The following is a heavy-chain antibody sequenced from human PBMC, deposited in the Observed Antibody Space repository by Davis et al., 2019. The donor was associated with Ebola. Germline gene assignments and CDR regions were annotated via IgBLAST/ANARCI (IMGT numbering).Heavy chain of an antibody. CDR3: ARLRLPDYGMDV. CDR1: GYSFTTYW. J-gene: IGHJ6*02. V-gene: IGHV5-51*01. CDR2: IFPGDSDT. Sequence: GESLKISCKGSGYSFTTYWIGWVRQLPGKGLECMGIIFPGDSDTRYSPSFQGQVTISADKSISTAYLQWSSMKASDTAMYNCARLRLPDYGMDVWGQGTTVTVSS.